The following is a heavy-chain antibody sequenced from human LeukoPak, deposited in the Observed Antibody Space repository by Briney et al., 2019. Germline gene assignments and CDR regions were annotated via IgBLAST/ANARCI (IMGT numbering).Heavy chain of an antibody. CDR1: GGSISIYY. J-gene: IGHJ4*02. V-gene: IGHV4-59*08. Sequence: SETLSLTCTVSGGSISIYYWSWIRQPPGKGLEWIGNIYYSGSTNYKASLKSRVTISVDTSKNQFSLKVNSVTAADTAVYYCARGVLQDYYDSSGLHHRGGVDYWGQGTLVTVSS. CDR3: ARGVLQDYYDSSGLHHRGGVDY. CDR2: IYYSGST. D-gene: IGHD3-22*01.